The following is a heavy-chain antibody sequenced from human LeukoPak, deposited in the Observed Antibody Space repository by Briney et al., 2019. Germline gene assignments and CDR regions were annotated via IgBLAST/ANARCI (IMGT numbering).Heavy chain of an antibody. CDR3: AREDGGGNSYGP. CDR1: GGTFSSYA. Sequence: GASVKVSCKASGGTFSSYAISWVRQAPGQGLEWVGGIIPIFGTANYAQKFQGRVTISTDESTSTGYMELSSLRSEDTGVYYCAREDGGGNSYGPCGEGSLVTVSS. V-gene: IGHV1-69*05. CDR2: IIPIFGTA. D-gene: IGHD5-18*01. J-gene: IGHJ5*02.